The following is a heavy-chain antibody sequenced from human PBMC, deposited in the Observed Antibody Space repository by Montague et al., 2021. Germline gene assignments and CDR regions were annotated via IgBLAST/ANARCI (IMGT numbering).Heavy chain of an antibody. CDR2: ISYDGSNK. CDR1: GFTFSSYA. Sequence: SLSLSFAASGFTFSSYAMHLFRQAPGKGLEWVAVISYDGSNKNHSDSVNVRFTISRDNSKNTLYLQMNSLRSEDTAVYYCARENKAYYDILTGYSNYYYYYGMDVWGQGTTVTVSS. D-gene: IGHD3-9*01. V-gene: IGHV3-30*14. CDR3: ARENKAYYDILTGYSNYYYYYGMDV. J-gene: IGHJ6*02.